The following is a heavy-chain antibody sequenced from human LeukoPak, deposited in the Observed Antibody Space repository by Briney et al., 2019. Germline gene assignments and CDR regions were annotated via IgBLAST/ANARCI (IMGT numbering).Heavy chain of an antibody. Sequence: PSETLSLTCTVSGGSISSYYWSWIRHPPGKGLEWIGYIYYSWSTNYNPSLKSRVTISVDTSKNQFSLKLSSVTAADTAVYYCARFLRLGAAAGIDNWFDPWGQGTLVTVSS. J-gene: IGHJ5*02. CDR3: ARFLRLGAAAGIDNWFDP. V-gene: IGHV4-59*08. CDR2: IYYSWST. CDR1: GGSISSYY. D-gene: IGHD6-13*01.